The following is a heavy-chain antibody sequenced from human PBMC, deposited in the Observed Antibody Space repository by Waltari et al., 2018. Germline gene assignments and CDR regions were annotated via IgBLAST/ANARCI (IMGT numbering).Heavy chain of an antibody. CDR2: FSSILTLI. V-gene: IGHV3-48*03. CDR1: GFSLSENG. CDR3: ARQFAY. Sequence: EVHLVESGGDLVQPGGSLRLSCATSGFSLSENGMNWVRQAPGTVLDLFSSFSSILTLIYSPASLLGPFTISIDTANTSLSLQMNPLSADDTGVYYCARQFAYWGQGALVTVSS. J-gene: IGHJ4*02.